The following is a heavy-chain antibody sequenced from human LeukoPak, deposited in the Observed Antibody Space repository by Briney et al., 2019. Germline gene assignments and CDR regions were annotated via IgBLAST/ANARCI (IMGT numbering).Heavy chain of an antibody. J-gene: IGHJ4*02. CDR1: EYTFTGYP. D-gene: IGHD4-17*01. CDR3: ARENRDYVYFDF. CDR2: INPNSGGA. V-gene: IGHV1-2*02. Sequence: ASVKVSCKASEYTFTGYPIHWVRQAPGQGLEWMGWINPNSGGANYAQKFQGRVTMTRDTSITTAYMELTRLRSDDTAVYYCARENRDYVYFDFWGQGTLVTVSS.